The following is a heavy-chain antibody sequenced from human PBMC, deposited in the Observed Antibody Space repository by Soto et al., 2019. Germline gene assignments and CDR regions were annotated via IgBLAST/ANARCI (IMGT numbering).Heavy chain of an antibody. CDR2: IYNSGTT. J-gene: IGHJ5*02. V-gene: IGHV4-31*01. Sequence: QVQLQESGPGLVKSSETLSLTCTVSGGSITRGGYWSWIRQHPGKGLEWIGYIYNSGTTYNHPSLKSPVTISVDTSKNQFSLKLTSVTAADTAVYYCARDPAPWGQGPLVTASS. CDR1: GGSITRGGY. CDR3: ARDPAP.